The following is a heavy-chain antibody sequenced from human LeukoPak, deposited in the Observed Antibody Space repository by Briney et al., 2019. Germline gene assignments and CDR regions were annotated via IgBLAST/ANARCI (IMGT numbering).Heavy chain of an antibody. J-gene: IGHJ4*02. CDR1: GFTFSSYG. CDR3: ASSSSWYYFDY. CDR2: ISYDGSNK. Sequence: GRSLRLSYAASGFTFSSYGMHWVRQAPGKGLEWVAVISYDGSNKYYADSVKGRFTISRDNAKNSLYLQMNSLRAEDTAVYYCASSSSWYYFDYWGQGTLVTVSS. V-gene: IGHV3-30*03. D-gene: IGHD6-13*01.